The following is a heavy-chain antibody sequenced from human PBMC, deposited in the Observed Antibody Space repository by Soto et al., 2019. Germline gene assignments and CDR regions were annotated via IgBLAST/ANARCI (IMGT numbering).Heavy chain of an antibody. CDR3: ARLGRPSASIDLFDF. D-gene: IGHD2-21*01. CDR1: GASINSNTYY. Sequence: PSEDLSLTCTVSGASINSNTYYWGWIRQPPGKGLKWIGSFYSSGNTYYNPSLKSRVTISVDTSKNQFSLKLSSVTAADAAVYYFARLGRPSASIDLFDFWAPRSLDIVSA. V-gene: IGHV4-39*01. J-gene: IGHJ1*01. CDR2: FYSSGNT.